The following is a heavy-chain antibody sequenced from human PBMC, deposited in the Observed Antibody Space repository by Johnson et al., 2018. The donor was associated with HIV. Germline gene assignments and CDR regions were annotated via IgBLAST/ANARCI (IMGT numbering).Heavy chain of an antibody. CDR3: ARVEPIRRAIDAFDI. Sequence: QVQLVESGGGLVKPGGSLRLSCAASRFTFSDYYMSWVRQAPGKGLEWVSGISWNSGSIGYVVAVKGRFTISRDNAKNSLYLQLNSLRAEDTAVYYCARVEPIRRAIDAFDIWGQGTMVTVSS. V-gene: IGHV3-11*04. J-gene: IGHJ3*02. CDR1: RFTFSDYY. CDR2: ISWNSGSI.